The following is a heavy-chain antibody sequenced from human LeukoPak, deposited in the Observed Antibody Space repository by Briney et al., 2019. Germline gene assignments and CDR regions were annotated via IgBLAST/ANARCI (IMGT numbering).Heavy chain of an antibody. V-gene: IGHV3-7*01. J-gene: IGHJ6*02. CDR3: ARDHLGTPYYYYYGMDV. CDR2: IKQDGSEK. CDR1: GFTFSSYW. Sequence: GGSLRLSCAASGFTFSSYWMSWVRQAPGKGLEWVANIKQDGSEKYYVDSVKGRLTISRDNAKNSLYLQMNSLRAEDTAVYYCARDHLGTPYYYYYGMDVWGQGTTVTVSS.